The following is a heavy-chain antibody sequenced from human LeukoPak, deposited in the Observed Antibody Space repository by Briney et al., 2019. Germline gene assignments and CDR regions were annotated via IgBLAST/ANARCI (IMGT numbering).Heavy chain of an antibody. D-gene: IGHD1-1*01. Sequence: PGGSLRLSCAASGFTFDKYGMHYIRQAPGKGLEWVAVILEDGRIKKYADSVKDRFAISRDNTNNTLYLQMNRLRAEDTGIYFCAKDGETTASGTFDYWGLGTLVAVSS. CDR1: GFTFDKYG. J-gene: IGHJ4*02. CDR2: ILEDGRIK. V-gene: IGHV3-30*18. CDR3: AKDGETTASGTFDY.